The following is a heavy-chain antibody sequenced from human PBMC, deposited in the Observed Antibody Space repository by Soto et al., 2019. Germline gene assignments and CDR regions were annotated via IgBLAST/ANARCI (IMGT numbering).Heavy chain of an antibody. CDR1: GYTFTSYG. CDR3: ARGEETSSKTYYDFWSGYSDV. J-gene: IGHJ6*04. D-gene: IGHD3-3*01. V-gene: IGHV1-18*01. Sequence: ASVKVSCKASGYTFTSYGISWVRQAPGQGLEWMGWISAYNGNTNYAQKLQGRVTMTTDTSTSTAYMELRSLRSDDTAVYYCARGEETSSKTYYDFWSGYSDVWGKGTTVTVSS. CDR2: ISAYNGNT.